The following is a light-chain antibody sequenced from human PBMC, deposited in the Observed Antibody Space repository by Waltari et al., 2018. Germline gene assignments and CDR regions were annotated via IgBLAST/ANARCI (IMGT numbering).Light chain of an antibody. V-gene: IGKV3-15*01. CDR3: QQYNDWPRT. Sequence: EIVMTQSPGTLSMSPGERATLSCSASPSINTNLAWYQQKPGQSPRLVIYAASTRATGLPARFSGSGSGTEFTLTISSLQSEDVAVYYCQQYNDWPRTFGQGTKVEIK. CDR1: PSINTN. CDR2: AAS. J-gene: IGKJ1*01.